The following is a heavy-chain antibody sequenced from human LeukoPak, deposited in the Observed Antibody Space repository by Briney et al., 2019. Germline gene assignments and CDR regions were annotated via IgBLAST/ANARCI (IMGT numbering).Heavy chain of an antibody. J-gene: IGHJ5*02. CDR1: GGSISSYY. V-gene: IGHV4-4*07. Sequence: PSETLSLTFTVSGGSISSYYWSWTRQPAGKGLEWIGRIYTSGSTNYNPSLKSRVTMSVDTSKNQFSLKLSSVTAADTAVYYCARDPSSGWYNWFDPWGQGTLVTVSS. CDR2: IYTSGST. D-gene: IGHD6-19*01. CDR3: ARDPSSGWYNWFDP.